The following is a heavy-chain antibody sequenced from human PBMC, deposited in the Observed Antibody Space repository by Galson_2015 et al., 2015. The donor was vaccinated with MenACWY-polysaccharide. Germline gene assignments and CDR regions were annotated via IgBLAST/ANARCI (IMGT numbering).Heavy chain of an antibody. CDR3: ARVLVAGYYSIGSKKSALGY. Sequence: SVKVSCKASGYTFSNYYIHWARQAPGQGLEWIGLINPSGGTTGYAQKFQGRVTMTRDTSTSTVYMELNSLGSDDTAVYYCARVLVAGYYSIGSKKSALGYWGQGTLVTVSS. D-gene: IGHD4-11*01. V-gene: IGHV1-46*01. CDR2: INPSGGTT. J-gene: IGHJ4*02. CDR1: GYTFSNYY.